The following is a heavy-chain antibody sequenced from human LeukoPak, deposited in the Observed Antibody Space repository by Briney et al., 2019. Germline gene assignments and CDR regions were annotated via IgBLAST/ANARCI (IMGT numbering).Heavy chain of an antibody. J-gene: IGHJ5*02. CDR3: ARAEYDFWSGYYKEGWFDP. Sequence: SETLSLTCAVSGDYISSSSYYWGWIRQSPGTGLEWIGDIYHSGRTYYNPSLKSRVAISIDTSKNQFSLKLSSVTAADTAVYYCARAEYDFWSGYYKEGWFDPWGQGTLVTVSS. CDR2: IYHSGRT. CDR1: GDYISSSSYY. D-gene: IGHD3-3*01. V-gene: IGHV4-39*07.